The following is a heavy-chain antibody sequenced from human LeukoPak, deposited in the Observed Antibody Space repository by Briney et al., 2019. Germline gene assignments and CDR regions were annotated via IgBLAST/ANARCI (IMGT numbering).Heavy chain of an antibody. CDR2: INHNSGGT. CDR1: GYTFTGYY. CDR3: ATEAPTVTNPDY. J-gene: IGHJ4*02. V-gene: IGHV1-2*02. D-gene: IGHD4-17*01. Sequence: ASVKVSCKASGYTFTGYYMHWVRQAPGQGLEWMGWINHNSGGTNYAQKFQGRVTMTRDTSISTAYMELSRLRSDDTAVYYCATEAPTVTNPDYWGQGTLVTVSS.